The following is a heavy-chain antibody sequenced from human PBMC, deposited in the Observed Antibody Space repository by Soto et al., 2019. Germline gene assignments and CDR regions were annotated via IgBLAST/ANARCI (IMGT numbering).Heavy chain of an antibody. D-gene: IGHD5-18*01. Sequence: QVQLVESGGGVVQPGRSLRLSCAASGFTFSSYAMHWVRQAPGKGLEWVAVISYDGSNKYYADSVKGRFTISRDNSKNTLYLQMNSLRAEDTAVYYCARVKKGYSYGFGYWGQGTLVIVSS. CDR2: ISYDGSNK. CDR3: ARVKKGYSYGFGY. V-gene: IGHV3-30-3*01. CDR1: GFTFSSYA. J-gene: IGHJ4*02.